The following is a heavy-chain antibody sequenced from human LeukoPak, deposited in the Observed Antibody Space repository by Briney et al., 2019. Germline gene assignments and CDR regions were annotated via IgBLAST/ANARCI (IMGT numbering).Heavy chain of an antibody. CDR2: IYHSGST. D-gene: IGHD2-15*01. CDR3: ARYCGGGSCYKQGAFDI. J-gene: IGHJ3*02. CDR1: GGSISSGGYS. V-gene: IGHV4-30-2*01. Sequence: SETLSLTCAVSGGSISSGGYSWSWIRQPPGKGLEWIGYIYHSGSTYYNPSLKSRVTISVDRSKNQFSLKLGSVTAADTAVYYCARYCGGGSCYKQGAFDIWGQGTMVTVSS.